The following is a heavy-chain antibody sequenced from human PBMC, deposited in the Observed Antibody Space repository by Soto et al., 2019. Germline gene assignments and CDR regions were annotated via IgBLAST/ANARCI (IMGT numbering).Heavy chain of an antibody. D-gene: IGHD1-26*01. CDR3: ATDPFSGSYYGFYI. J-gene: IGHJ3*02. V-gene: IGHV3-15*01. Sequence: LRLSCAASGFTFSNAWMDWVRQAPGKGLEWVGRIKSKSDGGTTDYAAPVQGRFIVSRDDSKNTLYLQMQSLRTEDTAVYYCATDPFSGSYYGFYIWGQGTMVTVSS. CDR1: GFTFSNAW. CDR2: IKSKSDGGTT.